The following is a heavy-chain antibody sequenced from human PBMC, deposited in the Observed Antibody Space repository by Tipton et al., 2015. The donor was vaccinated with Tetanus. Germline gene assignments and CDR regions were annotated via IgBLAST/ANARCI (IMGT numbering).Heavy chain of an antibody. CDR2: INHSGST. CDR3: ARGQAAGFTVGYYYYYYGMDV. CDR1: GGSISSYY. J-gene: IGHJ6*02. V-gene: IGHV4-34*01. D-gene: IGHD6-13*01. Sequence: TLSLTCTVSGGSISSYYWSWIRQPPGKGLEWIGEINHSGSTNYNPSLKSRVTISVDTSKNQFSLKLSSVTAADTAVYYCARGQAAGFTVGYYYYYYGMDVWGQGTTVTVSS.